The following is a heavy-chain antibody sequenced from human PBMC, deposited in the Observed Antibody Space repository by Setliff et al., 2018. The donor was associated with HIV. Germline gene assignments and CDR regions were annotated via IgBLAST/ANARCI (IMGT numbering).Heavy chain of an antibody. CDR1: GGTFRSNA. J-gene: IGHJ5*02. V-gene: IGHV1-69*06. D-gene: IGHD6-13*01. CDR2: IIPLSGTA. CDR3: AREIQIAVAAVGWFDP. Sequence: ASVKVSCKASGGTFRSNAISWVRQAPGQGLEWMGGIIPLSGTANYAQKFQGRVTITADKSTSTAYLELNSLGSEDSAIYYCAREIQIAVAAVGWFDPWGQGTLVTVSS.